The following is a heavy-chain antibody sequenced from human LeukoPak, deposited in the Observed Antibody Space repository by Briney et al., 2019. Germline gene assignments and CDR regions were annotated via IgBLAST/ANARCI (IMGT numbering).Heavy chain of an antibody. J-gene: IGHJ5*02. CDR1: GGSFSGYY. Sequence: PSETPSLTCAVYGGSFSGYYWSWIRQPPGKGLEWIGEINHSGSTNYIPSLKSRVTISVDTSKNQFSLKLSSVTAADTAVYYCARGSKMLGYNWFDPWGQGTLVTVSS. CDR2: INHSGST. D-gene: IGHD1-26*01. CDR3: ARGSKMLGYNWFDP. V-gene: IGHV4-34*01.